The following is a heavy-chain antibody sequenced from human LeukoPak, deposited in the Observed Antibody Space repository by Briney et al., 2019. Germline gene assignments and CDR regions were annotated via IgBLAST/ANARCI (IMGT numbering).Heavy chain of an antibody. V-gene: IGHV1-2*06. CDR1: GYTFTDYY. Sequence: ASVKLSCKASGYTFTDYYIHWVRQAPGQGLEWMGRINPDSGDANSAQKFQGRVIMTRDTSIRTAYMELRRLRSDDTATYYCAKDHGFIGSSWFDPWGQGTLVTVSS. CDR3: AKDHGFIGSSWFDP. J-gene: IGHJ5*02. CDR2: INPDSGDA. D-gene: IGHD2-2*01.